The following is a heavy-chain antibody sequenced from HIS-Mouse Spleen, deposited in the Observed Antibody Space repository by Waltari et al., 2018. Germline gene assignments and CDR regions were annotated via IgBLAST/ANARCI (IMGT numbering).Heavy chain of an antibody. CDR3: AREIPYSSSWYDWYFDL. D-gene: IGHD6-13*01. Sequence: QLQLQESGPGLVKPSETLSLTCTVPGGSIRRSSYYWGWIGQPPGKGLGWIGSIYYSGSTYYNPSLKSRVTISVDTSKNQFSLKLSSVTAADTAVYYCAREIPYSSSWYDWYFDLWGRGTLVTVSS. V-gene: IGHV4-39*07. CDR2: IYYSGST. J-gene: IGHJ2*01. CDR1: GGSIRRSSYY.